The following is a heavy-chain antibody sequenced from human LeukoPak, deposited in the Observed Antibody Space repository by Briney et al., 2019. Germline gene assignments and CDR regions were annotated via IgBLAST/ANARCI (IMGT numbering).Heavy chain of an antibody. CDR1: GFTFRSYG. CDR3: ARVEGYSYGPVRY. V-gene: IGHV3-33*01. Sequence: GRSLRLSCAASGFTFRSYGMHWVRQAPGKGLEWVAVIWYDGSNKYYADSVKGRFTISRDNSKNTLYLQMNSLRAEDTAVYYCARVEGYSYGPVRYWGQGTLVTVSS. CDR2: IWYDGSNK. D-gene: IGHD5-18*01. J-gene: IGHJ4*02.